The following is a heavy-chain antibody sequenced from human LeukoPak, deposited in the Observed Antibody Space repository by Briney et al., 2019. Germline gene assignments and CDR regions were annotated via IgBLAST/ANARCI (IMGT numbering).Heavy chain of an antibody. D-gene: IGHD6-19*01. Sequence: TGGSLSLSCAASGFTFSSYSMNWVRQAPGKGLEWVSSISSSSSYIYYADSVKGRFTISRDNAKNSLYLQMNSLRAEDTAVYYCARGIAVAGTGEAFDIWGQGTMVTVSS. CDR1: GFTFSSYS. CDR2: ISSSSSYI. V-gene: IGHV3-21*01. J-gene: IGHJ3*02. CDR3: ARGIAVAGTGEAFDI.